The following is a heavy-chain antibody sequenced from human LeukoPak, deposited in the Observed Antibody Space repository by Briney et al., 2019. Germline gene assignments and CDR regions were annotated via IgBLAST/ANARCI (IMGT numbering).Heavy chain of an antibody. V-gene: IGHV3-20*04. CDR2: INWNGGST. D-gene: IGHD3-9*01. Sequence: PGGSLRLSCAASGFTFDDYGMSWVRQAPGKGLEWVSGINWNGGSTGYADSVKGRFTISRDDSKNTLYLQMNSLRAEDTAVYYCARAQTYDILTGYYGDWGQGTLVTVSS. CDR3: ARAQTYDILTGYYGD. J-gene: IGHJ4*02. CDR1: GFTFDDYG.